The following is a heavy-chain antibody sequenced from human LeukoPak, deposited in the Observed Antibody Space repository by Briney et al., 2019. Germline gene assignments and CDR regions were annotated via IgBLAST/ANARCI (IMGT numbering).Heavy chain of an antibody. Sequence: GASVKVSCKASGGTFSSYAISWVRQAPGQGLEWMGGIIPIFGTANYAQKFQGRVTITADKSTSTAYMELSSLRSEDTAVYYCANSRIVGATYYYYYYYMDVWGKGTTVTVSS. V-gene: IGHV1-69*06. CDR2: IIPIFGTA. D-gene: IGHD1-26*01. CDR3: ANSRIVGATYYYYYYYMDV. CDR1: GGTFSSYA. J-gene: IGHJ6*03.